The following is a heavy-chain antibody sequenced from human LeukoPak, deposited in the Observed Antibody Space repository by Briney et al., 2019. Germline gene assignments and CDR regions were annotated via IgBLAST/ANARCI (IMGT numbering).Heavy chain of an antibody. CDR3: AKDRSSGDFDY. V-gene: IGHV3-30*18. CDR1: GFTFSSYG. Sequence: GRSLRLSCAASGFTFSSYGMHWVRQAPGKGLEWVAVISYDGSNKYYADSVKGRFTISRDNSKNTLYLQMNSLRAEDTAVYYCAKDRSSGDFDYWGQGNLVNVSS. CDR2: ISYDGSNK. D-gene: IGHD6-25*01. J-gene: IGHJ4*02.